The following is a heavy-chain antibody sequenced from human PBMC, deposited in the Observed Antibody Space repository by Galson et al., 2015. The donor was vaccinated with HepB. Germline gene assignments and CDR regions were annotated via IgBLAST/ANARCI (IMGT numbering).Heavy chain of an antibody. CDR2: VKSKAYGGTI. V-gene: IGHV3-15*01. CDR1: GFTFSSHA. CDR3: TRASGWELRGYYFDY. Sequence: SLRLSCAASGFTFSSHAMSWVRQAPEKGLEWVGRVKSKAYGGTIDYAAPVKGRFIISRDDSKNTLYLEMNSLKTEDTAVYYCTRASGWELRGYYFDYWGQGTLVTVSS. J-gene: IGHJ4*02. D-gene: IGHD1-26*01.